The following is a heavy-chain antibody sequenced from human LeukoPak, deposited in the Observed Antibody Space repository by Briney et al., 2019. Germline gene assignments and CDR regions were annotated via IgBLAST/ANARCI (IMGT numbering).Heavy chain of an antibody. D-gene: IGHD1-26*01. J-gene: IGHJ4*02. CDR1: GYTFTTYG. Sequence: ASVKVSCKASGYTFTTYGISWVRQAPGQGLEWMGWISGYNANTNYAQRFQGRVSMTTDTSTSTAYMELRSLRFDDTAVYYCARPNRPSGSFGCWGQGTLVTVSS. CDR2: ISGYNANT. V-gene: IGHV1-18*01. CDR3: ARPNRPSGSFGC.